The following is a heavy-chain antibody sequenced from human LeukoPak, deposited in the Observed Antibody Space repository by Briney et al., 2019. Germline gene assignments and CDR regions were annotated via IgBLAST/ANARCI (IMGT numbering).Heavy chain of an antibody. D-gene: IGHD3-22*01. CDR2: IIPIFGTA. V-gene: IGHV1-69*06. CDR3: ARDDSSGYYGY. J-gene: IGHJ4*02. CDR1: GGTFSSYA. Sequence: SVKVSCKASGGTFSSYAISWGRQAPGQGLEWRGGIIPIFGTANYAQKFQGRVTITADKSTSTAYMELSSLRSEDTAVYYCARDDSSGYYGYWGQGTLVTVSS.